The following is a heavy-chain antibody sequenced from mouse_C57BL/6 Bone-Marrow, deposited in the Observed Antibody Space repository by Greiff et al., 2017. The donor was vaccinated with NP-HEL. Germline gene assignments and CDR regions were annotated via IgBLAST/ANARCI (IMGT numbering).Heavy chain of an antibody. CDR1: GFTFSSYA. D-gene: IGHD1-1*02. V-gene: IGHV5-4*01. Sequence: EVMLVESGGGLVKPGGSLKLSCAASGFTFSSYAMSWVRQTPEKRLEWVATISDGGSYTYYPDNVKGRFTISRDNAKNNLYLQMSHLKSEDTAMYYCARDYVFAYWGQGTLVTVSA. J-gene: IGHJ3*01. CDR2: ISDGGSYT. CDR3: ARDYVFAY.